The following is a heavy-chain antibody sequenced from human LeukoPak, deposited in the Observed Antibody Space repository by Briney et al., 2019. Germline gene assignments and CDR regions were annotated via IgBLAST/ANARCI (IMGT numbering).Heavy chain of an antibody. D-gene: IGHD3-16*02. V-gene: IGHV4-34*01. Sequence: SETLSLTCAVYGGSFSGYYWSWIRQPRGKWLEWIGEINHSGSTNYNPSLKSRVTISVDTSKNQFSLKLSSVTAAHTAVYYCARVPSRYDYVWGSYRYFDYWGQGTLVTVSS. J-gene: IGHJ4*02. CDR3: ARVPSRYDYVWGSYRYFDY. CDR2: INHSGST. CDR1: GGSFSGYY.